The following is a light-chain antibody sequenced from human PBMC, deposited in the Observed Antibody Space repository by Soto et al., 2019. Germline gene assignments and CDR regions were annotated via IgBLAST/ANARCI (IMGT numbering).Light chain of an antibody. CDR1: TSDVGGYHF. CDR3: YSYTTTSTYV. V-gene: IGLV2-14*01. CDR2: EVT. Sequence: QSALTQPASVSGSPGQSITLSCTGTTSDVGGYHFVSWYQQYPGKAPKLMIYEVTNRPSGVSDRFSGSKSGNTASLTISGLQAEDEADYYCYSYTTTSTYVFGSGTKLTVL. J-gene: IGLJ1*01.